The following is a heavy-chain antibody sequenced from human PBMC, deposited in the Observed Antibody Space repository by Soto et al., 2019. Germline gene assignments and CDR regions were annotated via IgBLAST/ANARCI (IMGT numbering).Heavy chain of an antibody. CDR2: IYHTGTT. D-gene: IGHD6-6*01. Sequence: PSETLSLTCTVSGASITSSYWSWIRQSPGKGLEWIAYIYHTGTTNYNPSLKSRVSISVDTSKNQFSLNLTSLTAADTAVYYCARAPKVSGSAQTRPDFWGQGSLVTVSS. J-gene: IGHJ4*02. CDR1: GASITSSY. V-gene: IGHV4-59*12. CDR3: ARAPKVSGSAQTRPDF.